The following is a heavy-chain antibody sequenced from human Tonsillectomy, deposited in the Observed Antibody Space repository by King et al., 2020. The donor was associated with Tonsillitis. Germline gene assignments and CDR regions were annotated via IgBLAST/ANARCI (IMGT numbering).Heavy chain of an antibody. J-gene: IGHJ6*02. CDR2: IRQDEGER. CDR1: GFTFSRYW. CDR3: AKDSGYPPQVGHYGLDV. D-gene: IGHD5-12*01. Sequence: VQLVESGGGLVQPGGSLRLSCAASGFTFSRYWMTWVRQGPGKGLEWVANIRQDEGERYYVDSVKGRFTISRDNAKNSLFLQMNSLRAEDTAVYYCAKDSGYPPQVGHYGLDVWGQGTTVTVSS. V-gene: IGHV3-7*01.